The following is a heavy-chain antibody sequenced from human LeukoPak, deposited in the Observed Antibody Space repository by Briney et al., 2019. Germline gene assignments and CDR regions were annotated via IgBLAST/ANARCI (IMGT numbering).Heavy chain of an antibody. Sequence: GGSLRLSCAASGLTFSSSSMTWVRQAPGKGLKWVSCISGSGENTYYADSVRGRFTISRDNSKNTLYLQLNSLRAEDTAIYYCANGRGPNTGPTLDYWGQGTLVTVSS. V-gene: IGHV3-23*01. CDR2: ISGSGENT. J-gene: IGHJ4*02. D-gene: IGHD5-24*01. CDR1: GLTFSSSS. CDR3: ANGRGPNTGPTLDY.